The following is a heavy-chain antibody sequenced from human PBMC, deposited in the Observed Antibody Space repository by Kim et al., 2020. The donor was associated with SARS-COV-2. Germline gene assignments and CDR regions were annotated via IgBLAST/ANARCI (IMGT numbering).Heavy chain of an antibody. J-gene: IGHJ6*02. CDR2: ISGSGGST. V-gene: IGHV3-23*01. Sequence: GGSLRLSCAASGFTFSSYAMSWVRQAPGKGLEWVSAISGSGGSTYYADSVKGRFTISRDNSKNTLYLQMNSLRAEETAVYYCANGVMDCSGGSCYSPDYYYGMDVWGHGTTVTVS. D-gene: IGHD2-15*01. CDR1: GFTFSSYA. CDR3: ANGVMDCSGGSCYSPDYYYGMDV.